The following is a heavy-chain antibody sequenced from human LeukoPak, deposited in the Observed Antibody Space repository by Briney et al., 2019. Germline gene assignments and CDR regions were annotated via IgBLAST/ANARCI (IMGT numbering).Heavy chain of an antibody. CDR1: GGSISSYY. V-gene: IGHV4-59*12. CDR3: AKIRGYYDSSGYLGWED. D-gene: IGHD3-22*01. J-gene: IGHJ4*02. CDR2: IYYSGST. Sequence: PSETLSLTCTVSGGSISSYYWSWIRQPPGKGLEWIGYIYYSGSTNYNPSLKSRVTISVDTSKNQFSLQLNSVTPEDTAVYYCAKIRGYYDSSGYLGWEDWGQGTLVTVSS.